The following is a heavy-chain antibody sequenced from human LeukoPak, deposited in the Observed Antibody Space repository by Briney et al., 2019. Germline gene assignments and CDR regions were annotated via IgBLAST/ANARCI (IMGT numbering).Heavy chain of an antibody. J-gene: IGHJ4*02. CDR2: IDPSDSYT. D-gene: IGHD5-12*01. CDR1: GYSFTSYW. Sequence: GESLKISCKGSGYSFTSYWIGWVRQMPGKGLEWMGRIDPSDSYTNYSPSFQGHVTISADKSISTAYLQWSSLKASDTAMYYCARQGSGYDYYYFDYWGQGTLVTVSS. CDR3: ARQGSGYDYYYFDY. V-gene: IGHV5-10-1*01.